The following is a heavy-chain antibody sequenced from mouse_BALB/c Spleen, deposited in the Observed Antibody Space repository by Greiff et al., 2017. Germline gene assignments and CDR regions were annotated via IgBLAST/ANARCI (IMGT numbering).Heavy chain of an antibody. CDR1: GFTFSSYA. V-gene: IGHV5-6-5*01. J-gene: IGHJ1*01. CDR3: ARGKYGNDGWYFDV. CDR2: ISSGGST. Sequence: EVKLVESGGGLVKPGGSLKLSCAASGFTFSSYAMSWVRQTPEKRLEWVASISSGGSTYYPDSVKGRFTISRDNARNILYLQMSSLRSEDTAMYYCARGKYGNDGWYFDVWGAGTTVTVSS. D-gene: IGHD2-2*01.